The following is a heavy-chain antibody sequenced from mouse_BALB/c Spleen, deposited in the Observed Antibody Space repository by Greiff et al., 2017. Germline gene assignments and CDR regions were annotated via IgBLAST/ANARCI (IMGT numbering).Heavy chain of an antibody. V-gene: IGHV1-74*01. Sequence: QVQLQQPGAELVRPGASVKLSCKASGYSFTSYWMNWVKQRPGQGLEWIGMIHPSDSDTRLNQKFKDKATLTVDKSSSTAYMQLSSPTSEDSAVYDGARYDDAYWGQGTLVTVSA. J-gene: IGHJ3*01. CDR1: GYSFTSYW. CDR3: ARYDDAY. D-gene: IGHD2-14*01. CDR2: IHPSDSDT.